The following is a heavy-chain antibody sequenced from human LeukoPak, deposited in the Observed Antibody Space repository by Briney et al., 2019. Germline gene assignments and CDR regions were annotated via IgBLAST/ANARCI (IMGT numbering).Heavy chain of an antibody. J-gene: IGHJ4*02. CDR2: IDWDDDK. CDR3: AREGGIMITFGGVIEPYYFDY. D-gene: IGHD3-16*02. Sequence: SGPALVKPTQTLTLTCTFSGFSLSTSGMRVCWIRQPPGKALEWLARIDWDDDKFYSTSLKTRLTISKDTSKNQVVLTMTNMDPVDTATYYCAREGGIMITFGGVIEPYYFDYWGQGTLVTVSS. V-gene: IGHV2-70*04. CDR1: GFSLSTSGMR.